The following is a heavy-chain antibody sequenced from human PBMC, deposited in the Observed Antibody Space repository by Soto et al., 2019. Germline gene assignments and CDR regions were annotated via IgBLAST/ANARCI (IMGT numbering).Heavy chain of an antibody. Sequence: TLSLTCTVSGGSISSYYWSWIRQPPGKGLEWIGYIYYSGSTNYNPSLKSRVTISVDTSKNQFSLKLSSVTAADTAVYYCARVTYYYDSSGYYYNAFDIWGQGTMVTVSS. D-gene: IGHD3-22*01. J-gene: IGHJ3*02. CDR1: GGSISSYY. CDR3: ARVTYYYDSSGYYYNAFDI. V-gene: IGHV4-59*01. CDR2: IYYSGST.